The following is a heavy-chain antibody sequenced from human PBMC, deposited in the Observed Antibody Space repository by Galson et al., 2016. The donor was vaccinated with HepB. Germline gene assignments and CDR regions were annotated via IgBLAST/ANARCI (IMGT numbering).Heavy chain of an antibody. V-gene: IGHV3-11*01. Sequence: SLRLSCAASGFTFRNYYMTWVRQAPEKGLEWVSYISSNSTTIYYADSVKGRFTISRDNAKNSVFLQINSLRAEGTAVYYCARGRKWLAFDYWGQGTLVTVSS. CDR1: GFTFRNYY. D-gene: IGHD6-19*01. CDR3: ARGRKWLAFDY. J-gene: IGHJ4*02. CDR2: ISSNSTTI.